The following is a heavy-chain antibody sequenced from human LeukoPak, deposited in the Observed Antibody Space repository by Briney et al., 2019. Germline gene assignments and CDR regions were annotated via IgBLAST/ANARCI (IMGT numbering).Heavy chain of an antibody. D-gene: IGHD3-9*01. CDR2: ISAYNGNT. V-gene: IGHV1-18*01. J-gene: IGHJ5*02. CDR3: ARLLLFRYFDSGDAKNWFDP. Sequence: GASVKVSCKASGYTFTSYGISWVRQAPGQGLEWMGWISAYNGNTNYAQKLQGRVTMTTDTSTSTAYMELRSLRSDDTAVYYCARLLLFRYFDSGDAKNWFDPWGQGTLVTVSS. CDR1: GYTFTSYG.